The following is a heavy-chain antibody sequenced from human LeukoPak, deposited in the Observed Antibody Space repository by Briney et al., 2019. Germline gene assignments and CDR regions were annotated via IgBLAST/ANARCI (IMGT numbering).Heavy chain of an antibody. CDR1: GGSISSSSYY. Sequence: PSETLSLTCTVSGGSISSSSYYWGWIRQPPGKGLEWIGSIYYSGSTYYNPSLKSRVTISVDTSKNQFSLKLSSVTAADTAVYYCARVRYSGYEFWFDPWGQGTLVTVSS. CDR2: IYYSGST. D-gene: IGHD5-12*01. V-gene: IGHV4-39*07. CDR3: ARVRYSGYEFWFDP. J-gene: IGHJ5*02.